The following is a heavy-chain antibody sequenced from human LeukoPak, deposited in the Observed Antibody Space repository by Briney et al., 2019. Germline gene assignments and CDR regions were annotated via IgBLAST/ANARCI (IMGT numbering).Heavy chain of an antibody. Sequence: SGGSLRLSCAASGFTFSSYAMSWVRQAPGKGLEWVSAISGSGGSTFYADSVKGRFTMSRDNSKNTLYLQMNSLRAEDTAVYYCAKEASYCTNGVCYSRIFDTWGQGTLVTVSS. D-gene: IGHD2-8*01. CDR3: AKEASYCTNGVCYSRIFDT. J-gene: IGHJ5*02. CDR2: ISGSGGST. V-gene: IGHV3-23*01. CDR1: GFTFSSYA.